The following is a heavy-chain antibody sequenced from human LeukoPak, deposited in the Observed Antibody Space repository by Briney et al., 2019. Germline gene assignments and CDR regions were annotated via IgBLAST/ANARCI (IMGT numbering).Heavy chain of an antibody. D-gene: IGHD2-2*01. Sequence: GSLRLSCAASGFTFSSYAMHWVRQAPGKGLEWVAVISYDGSNKYYADSVKGRFTISRDNSKNTLYLQMNSLRAEDTAVYYCATRVVPAAQFDYWGQGTLVTVSS. CDR2: ISYDGSNK. V-gene: IGHV3-30*04. CDR3: ATRVVPAAQFDY. J-gene: IGHJ4*02. CDR1: GFTFSSYA.